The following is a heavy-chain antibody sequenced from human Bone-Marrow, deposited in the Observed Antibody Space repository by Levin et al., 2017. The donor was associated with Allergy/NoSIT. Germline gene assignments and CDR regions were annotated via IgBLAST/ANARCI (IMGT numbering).Heavy chain of an antibody. J-gene: IGHJ5*02. D-gene: IGHD5-18*01. CDR1: GGTFSSYA. CDR2: IIPIFGTA. Sequence: PKASVKVSCKASGGTFSSYAISWVRQAPGQGLEWMGGIIPIFGTANYAQKFQGRVTITADESTSTAYMELSSLRSEDTAVYYCARGGYSYGYQGGGSWFDPWGQGTLVTVSS. V-gene: IGHV1-69*13. CDR3: ARGGYSYGYQGGGSWFDP.